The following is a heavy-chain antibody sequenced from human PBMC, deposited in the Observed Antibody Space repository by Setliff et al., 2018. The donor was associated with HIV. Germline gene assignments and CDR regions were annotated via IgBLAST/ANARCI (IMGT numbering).Heavy chain of an antibody. J-gene: IGHJ3*02. CDR2: VYYTGIT. V-gene: IGHV4-59*01. CDR3: ARGTTVTARRERAFDI. D-gene: IGHD4-17*01. Sequence: PSETLSLTCSVSAFSMSSYYWSFIRQPPGKGLEWIGRVYYTGITNYSPALKSRVTISIDTSKNQFSLKLSSVTAADTAVYYCARGTTVTARRERAFDIWGQGTMVTVSS. CDR1: AFSMSSYY.